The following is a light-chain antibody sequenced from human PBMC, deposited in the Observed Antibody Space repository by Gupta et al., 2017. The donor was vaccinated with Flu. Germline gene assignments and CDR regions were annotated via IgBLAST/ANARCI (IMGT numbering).Light chain of an antibody. J-gene: IGLJ2*01. V-gene: IGLV2-8*01. CDR2: DVS. CDR1: SSDVGGYNY. CDR3: SSYAGDTNHVV. Sequence: QSALTQPTSASGSPGQSVTISRTGTSSDVGGYNYVSWYQQHPGKAPKLVIYDVSERPSGVPDRFSGSKSGNTASLTVSGLQAEDEADYFCSSYAGDTNHVVFGGGTKLAVL.